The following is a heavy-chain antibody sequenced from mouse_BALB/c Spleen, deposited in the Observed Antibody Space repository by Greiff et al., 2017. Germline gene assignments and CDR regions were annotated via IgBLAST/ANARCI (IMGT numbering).Heavy chain of an antibody. D-gene: IGHD2-4*01. J-gene: IGHJ4*01. Sequence: DVMLVESGGGLVQPGGSRKLSCAASGFTFSSFGMHWVRQAPEKGLEWVAYISSGSSTIYYADTVKGRFTISRDNPKNTLFLQMTSLRSEDTAMYYCARREVYYDYEDAMDYWGQGTSVTVSS. CDR1: GFTFSSFG. CDR2: ISSGSSTI. V-gene: IGHV5-17*02. CDR3: ARREVYYDYEDAMDY.